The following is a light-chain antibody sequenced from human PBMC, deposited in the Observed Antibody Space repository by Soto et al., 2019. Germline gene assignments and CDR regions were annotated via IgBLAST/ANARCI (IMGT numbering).Light chain of an antibody. Sequence: DIQMTQSPSTLSASVGDRVTIICRASQGISSDLAWYQQKPGKAPKLLIYDASSLESGVPSRFSGSGSGTEFTLTISSLQPDDFATYYCQQYNFYRFGQGTKVDIK. CDR3: QQYNFYR. CDR1: QGISSD. CDR2: DAS. J-gene: IGKJ1*01. V-gene: IGKV1-5*02.